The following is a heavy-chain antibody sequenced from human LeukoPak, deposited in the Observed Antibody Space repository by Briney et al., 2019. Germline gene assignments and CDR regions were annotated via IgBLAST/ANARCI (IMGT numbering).Heavy chain of an antibody. CDR3: ARCGYSYLNWFDP. CDR1: GGSFSGYY. CDR2: INHSGST. Sequence: PSETLSLTCAVYGGSFSGYYWSRIRQPPGKGLEWIGEINHSGSTNYNPSLKSRVTISVDTSKNQFSLKLSSVTAADTAVYYCARCGYSYLNWFDPWGQGTLVTVSS. D-gene: IGHD5-18*01. J-gene: IGHJ5*02. V-gene: IGHV4-34*01.